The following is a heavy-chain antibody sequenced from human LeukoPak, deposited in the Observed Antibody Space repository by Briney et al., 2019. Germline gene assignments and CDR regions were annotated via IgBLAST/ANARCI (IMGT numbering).Heavy chain of an antibody. D-gene: IGHD3-10*01. J-gene: IGHJ4*02. CDR1: GGSISSSNW. V-gene: IGHV4-4*02. CDR3: ARREVRGGSFDY. Sequence: SETLSLTCAVSGGSISSSNWWSWVRQPPGKGLEWIGEIYHSGSTNYNPSLKSRVTISVDTSKNQFSLKLSSVTAADTAVYYCARREVRGGSFDYWGQETLVTVSS. CDR2: IYHSGST.